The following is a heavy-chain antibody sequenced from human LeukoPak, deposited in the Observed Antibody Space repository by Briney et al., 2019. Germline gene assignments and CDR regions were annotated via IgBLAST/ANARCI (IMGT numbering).Heavy chain of an antibody. CDR2: IIPIFGTA. J-gene: IGHJ4*02. V-gene: IGHV1-69*05. D-gene: IGHD3-3*01. CDR3: ARDRDFWSGYLFDY. Sequence: SVKVSCKASGGTFSSYAISWVRQAPGQGLEWMGGIIPIFGTANYAQKFQGRVTITTDESTSTAYMELSSLRSEDTAVYYCARDRDFWSGYLFDYWGQGTLVTVSS. CDR1: GGTFSSYA.